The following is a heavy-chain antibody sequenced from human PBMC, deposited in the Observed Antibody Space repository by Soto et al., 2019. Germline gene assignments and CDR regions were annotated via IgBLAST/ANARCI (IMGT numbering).Heavy chain of an antibody. CDR3: ASSPAFSSSWYGIPPYPRHGMDV. CDR1: GYTFTSFY. V-gene: IGHV1-46*01. Sequence: QMQLVQSGAEVKRPGASVRVSCKSSGYTFTSFYIHWVRQAPGQGLEWMGIINPSGGITNFAQRFQGRVTMTRDMYTNTHYMELSSLKSDDTAVYYCASSPAFSSSWYGIPPYPRHGMDVWGKGTTVTVSP. D-gene: IGHD6-13*01. CDR2: INPSGGIT. J-gene: IGHJ6*04.